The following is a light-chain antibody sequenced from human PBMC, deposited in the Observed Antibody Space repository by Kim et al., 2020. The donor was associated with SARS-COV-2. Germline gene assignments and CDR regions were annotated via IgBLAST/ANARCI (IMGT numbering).Light chain of an antibody. V-gene: IGKV3-11*01. CDR2: DAA. Sequence: PGESAALSCRASHKNVISFSAYQQTPRQPPRLLIYDAAVRAAGIPDKFSGSRSGTDFTLTIGSLAPEDFAIYYCQQRGSRPPALTFGGGTKVDIK. CDR1: HKNVIS. J-gene: IGKJ4*01. CDR3: QQRGSRPPALT.